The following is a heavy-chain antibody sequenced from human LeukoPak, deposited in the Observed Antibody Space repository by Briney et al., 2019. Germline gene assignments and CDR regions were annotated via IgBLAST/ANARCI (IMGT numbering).Heavy chain of an antibody. CDR3: AREDSTYYYDSSGQRRAFDI. D-gene: IGHD3-22*01. J-gene: IGHJ3*02. CDR2: ISSGSGTM. Sequence: PGGSLRLSCAVSGFTFSYYDMNWVRQAPGKGLEWVSYISSGSGTMFYADSVKGRFTISRDNANNSLYLQMNSLRAEDTAVYYCAREDSTYYYDSSGQRRAFDIWGQGTMVTVSS. CDR1: GFTFSYYD. V-gene: IGHV3-48*01.